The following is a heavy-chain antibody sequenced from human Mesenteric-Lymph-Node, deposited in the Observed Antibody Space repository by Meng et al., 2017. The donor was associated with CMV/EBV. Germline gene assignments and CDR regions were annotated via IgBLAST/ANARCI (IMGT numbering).Heavy chain of an antibody. J-gene: IGHJ6*02. CDR2: ISAYNGNT. Sequence: ASVKVSCKASGYTFTGYYMHWVRQAPGQGLEWMGWISAYNGNTNYAQNLQGRFTMTTDTSTTTAYMELKSLRSDDTAVYYCARDTARSYYGMDVWGQGTTVTVSS. V-gene: IGHV1-18*04. D-gene: IGHD5-18*01. CDR1: GYTFTGYY. CDR3: ARDTARSYYGMDV.